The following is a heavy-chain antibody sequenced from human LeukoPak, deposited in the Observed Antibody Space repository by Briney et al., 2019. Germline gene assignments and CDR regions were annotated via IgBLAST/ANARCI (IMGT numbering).Heavy chain of an antibody. CDR3: ARDLGSSTPSGV. Sequence: MSSETLSLTCTVSGGSISSSSYYWGWIRQPPGKGLEWIGSIYYSGSTNYNPSLKSRVTISVDKSKNQLSLKLNSVTAADTAVYYCARDLGSSTPSGVWGKGTTVTVSS. CDR2: IYYSGST. V-gene: IGHV4-39*07. J-gene: IGHJ6*04. CDR1: GGSISSSSYY. D-gene: IGHD3-16*01.